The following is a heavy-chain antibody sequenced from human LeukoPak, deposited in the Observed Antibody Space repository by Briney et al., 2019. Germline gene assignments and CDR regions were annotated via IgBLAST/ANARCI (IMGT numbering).Heavy chain of an antibody. D-gene: IGHD3-22*01. V-gene: IGHV4-39*01. J-gene: IGHJ4*02. Sequence: PSETLSLTCTVSGGSISSSGYYWGWIRQPPGKGLEWIGSIYYSGSTYYNPSLKSRVTISVDTSKNQFSLKLSSVTAADTAVYYCARHVLYYYDSSGYFDYWGQGTLVTVSS. CDR3: ARHVLYYYDSSGYFDY. CDR2: IYYSGST. CDR1: GGSISSSGYY.